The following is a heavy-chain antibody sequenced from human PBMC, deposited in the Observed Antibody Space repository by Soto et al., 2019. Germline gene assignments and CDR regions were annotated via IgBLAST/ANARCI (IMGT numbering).Heavy chain of an antibody. V-gene: IGHV3-11*01. CDR1: GFTFSDYY. J-gene: IGHJ4*02. CDR3: ASDSFGVDLGY. D-gene: IGHD2-8*01. Sequence: GSLRLSCAASGFTFSDYYMSWIRQAPGKGLEWVSYISRSGSVIYYADSVKGRFTVSRDDAQNSLYLQMNSLRAEDTAVYYCASDSFGVDLGYWGQGTLVTVSS. CDR2: ISRSGSVI.